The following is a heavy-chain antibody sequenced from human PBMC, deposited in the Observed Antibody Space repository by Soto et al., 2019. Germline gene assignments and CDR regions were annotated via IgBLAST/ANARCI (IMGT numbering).Heavy chain of an antibody. CDR3: AKEVERLFDY. Sequence: QVQLVESGGGVVQPGRSLRLSCAASGFTFSSYAMHWVRQAPGKGLEWVAVISYDGSSKYYADSVKGRFTISRDNSKNTLYLQMNSLRAEDTAVYYCAKEVERLFDYRGQGTLVTVSS. J-gene: IGHJ4*02. V-gene: IGHV3-30-3*01. CDR1: GFTFSSYA. CDR2: ISYDGSSK. D-gene: IGHD1-1*01.